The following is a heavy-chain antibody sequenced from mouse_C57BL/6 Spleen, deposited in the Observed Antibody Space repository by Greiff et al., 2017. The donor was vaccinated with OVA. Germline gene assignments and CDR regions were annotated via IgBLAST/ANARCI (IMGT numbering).Heavy chain of an antibody. D-gene: IGHD2-3*01. J-gene: IGHJ2*01. CDR3: ARGGQYEGCFDY. V-gene: IGHV14-3*01. Sequence: VQLKQSVAELVRPGASVKLSCTASGFTIKNTYMHWVKQRPEQGLEWIGRIDPANGNTKYAPKFQGKATITADTSSNAAYLQLSSLTSEDTAIYYCARGGQYEGCFDYWGQGTTLTVSS. CDR2: IDPANGNT. CDR1: GFTIKNTY.